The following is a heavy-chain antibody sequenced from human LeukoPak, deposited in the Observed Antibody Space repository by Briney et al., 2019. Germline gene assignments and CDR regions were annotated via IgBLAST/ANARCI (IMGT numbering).Heavy chain of an antibody. CDR2: ISSRSSYI. D-gene: IGHD3/OR15-3a*01. CDR1: GFTFSNAW. CDR3: AREGTGYYYYGMDV. V-gene: IGHV3-21*01. Sequence: GGSLRLSCAASGFTFSNAWMSWVRQAPGKGLEWVSSISSRSSYIYYADSVKGRFTISRDNAKNSLYLQMNSLRAEDTAVYYCAREGTGYYYYGMDVWGQGTTVTVSS. J-gene: IGHJ6*02.